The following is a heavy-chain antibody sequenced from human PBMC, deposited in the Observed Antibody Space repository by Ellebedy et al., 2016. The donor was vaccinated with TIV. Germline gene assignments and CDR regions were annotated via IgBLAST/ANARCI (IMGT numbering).Heavy chain of an antibody. V-gene: IGHV3-48*03. CDR1: GFTFNNYN. D-gene: IGHD5-24*01. J-gene: IGHJ4*02. Sequence: GGSLRLSYAASGFTFNNYNMIWVRQAPGKGLEWISYISSDAITTDYADSVKGRFTISRDNAKTSVFLQMNSLRVEDTAVYYCARDMGRWLQFLAYWGQGTLVTVSS. CDR2: ISSDAITT. CDR3: ARDMGRWLQFLAY.